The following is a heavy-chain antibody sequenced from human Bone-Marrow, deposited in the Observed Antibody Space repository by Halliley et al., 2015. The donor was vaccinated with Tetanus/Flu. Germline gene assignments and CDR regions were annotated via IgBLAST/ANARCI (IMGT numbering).Heavy chain of an antibody. V-gene: IGHV1-18*01. CDR3: ARDNLAWKDFDH. J-gene: IGHJ4*02. Sequence: VWMVWFGTSNGNPNFPQNFHGRVTMTTDTSTSTAYMELRSLRSDDTAVYYCARDNLAWKDFDHWRQGTLVTVPS. D-gene: IGHD3-3*01. CDR2: FGTSNGNP.